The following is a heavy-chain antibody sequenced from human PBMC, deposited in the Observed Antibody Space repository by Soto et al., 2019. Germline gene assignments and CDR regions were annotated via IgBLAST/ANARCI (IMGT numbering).Heavy chain of an antibody. Sequence: SETLSLTCTVSGGSISSYYWSWIRQPPGKGLEWIGYIYYSGSTNYNPSLKSRVTISVDTSKNQFSLKLSSVTAADTAVYYCARGYGSSSFFILDNWFDPWGQGTLVTVSS. J-gene: IGHJ5*02. V-gene: IGHV4-59*08. D-gene: IGHD6-6*01. CDR1: GGSISSYY. CDR3: ARGYGSSSFFILDNWFDP. CDR2: IYYSGST.